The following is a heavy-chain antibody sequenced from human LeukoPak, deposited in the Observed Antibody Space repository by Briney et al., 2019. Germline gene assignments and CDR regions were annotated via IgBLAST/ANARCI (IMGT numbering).Heavy chain of an antibody. CDR3: ARDQDRAFDI. Sequence: GGSLRLSCAASGFTFSSYSMNWVRQAPGKGLEWVSSISSSSIYIYYADSVKGRFTISGDNAKNSLYLQMNSLRVEDTAVYYCARDQDRAFDIWGQGTMVTVSS. J-gene: IGHJ3*02. CDR2: ISSSSIYI. CDR1: GFTFSSYS. V-gene: IGHV3-21*01.